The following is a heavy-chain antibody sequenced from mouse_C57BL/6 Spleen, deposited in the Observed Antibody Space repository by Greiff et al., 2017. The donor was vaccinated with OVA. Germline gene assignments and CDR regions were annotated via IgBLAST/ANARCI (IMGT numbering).Heavy chain of an antibody. CDR1: GFTFSSYA. J-gene: IGHJ3*01. CDR3: ARDYDYQLPFAY. D-gene: IGHD2-4*01. V-gene: IGHV5-4*01. CDR2: ISDGGSYT. Sequence: EVKLMESGGGLVKPGGSLKLSCAASGFTFSSYAMSWVRQTPEKRLEWVATISDGGSYTYYPDNVKGRFTISRDNAKNNLYLQMSHLKSEDTAMYYCARDYDYQLPFAYWGQGTLVTVSA.